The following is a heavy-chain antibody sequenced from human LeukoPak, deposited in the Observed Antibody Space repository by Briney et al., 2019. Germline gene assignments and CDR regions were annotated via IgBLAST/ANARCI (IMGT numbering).Heavy chain of an antibody. J-gene: IGHJ4*02. CDR3: ARGPLTGRWPDMGFDY. CDR1: GFSFKTYG. V-gene: IGHV3-30*03. CDR2: ISFDGRSE. D-gene: IGHD5-24*01. Sequence: GGSLRLSCAASGFSFKTYGMHWVRQAPGKGLEWVALISFDGRSEYYTDSVKGRFTISRDNARNTVYLQMNSLTAEDTAVYYCARGPLTGRWPDMGFDYWGQGTLVTVSS.